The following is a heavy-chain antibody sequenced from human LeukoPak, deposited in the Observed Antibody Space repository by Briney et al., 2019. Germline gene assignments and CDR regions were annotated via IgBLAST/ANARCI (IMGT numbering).Heavy chain of an antibody. D-gene: IGHD3-22*01. V-gene: IGHV3-15*01. J-gene: IGHJ4*02. Sequence: GGSLRLSCAASGFAFINVWMSWVRQAPGKGLEWVGRIKRKTDAGTTDYAAPVKGRFTISRDDSKNTLYLQMNSLKTEDTAVYYCTTDGYYYDSSGRPDYWGQGTLVTVSS. CDR3: TTDGYYYDSSGRPDY. CDR1: GFAFINVW. CDR2: IKRKTDAGTT.